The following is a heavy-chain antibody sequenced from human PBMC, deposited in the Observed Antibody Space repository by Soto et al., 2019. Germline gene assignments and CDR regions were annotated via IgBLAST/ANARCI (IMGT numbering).Heavy chain of an antibody. J-gene: IGHJ4*02. CDR2: ISGSSRYT. V-gene: IGHV3-11*06. D-gene: IGHD6-19*01. Sequence: QVQLVESGGALVKPGGSLRLSCAASGFNFSDHYMNWIRQAPGKGLEWVSYISGSSRYTNFADSVKGRFTISRDNAKNSLYLQMNSLRAADTAVYYCARHTSGWHYYDYWGQGTPVTVAS. CDR3: ARHTSGWHYYDY. CDR1: GFNFSDHY.